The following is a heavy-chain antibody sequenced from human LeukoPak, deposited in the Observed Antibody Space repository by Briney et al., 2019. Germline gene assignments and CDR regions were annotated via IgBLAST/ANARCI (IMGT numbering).Heavy chain of an antibody. CDR1: AFIFSSYT. V-gene: IGHV3-23*01. CDR3: AKDGYVSWAYQLSHFDY. D-gene: IGHD2-2*03. CDR2: ISNSGGST. J-gene: IGHJ4*02. Sequence: GGSLRLSCAASAFIFSSYTMSWVRQAPGKGLEWVSAISNSGGSTYYADSVKGRFTISRDNSKNTLYQQMNSLRAEDTAVYYCAKDGYVSWAYQLSHFDYWGQGTLVTVSS.